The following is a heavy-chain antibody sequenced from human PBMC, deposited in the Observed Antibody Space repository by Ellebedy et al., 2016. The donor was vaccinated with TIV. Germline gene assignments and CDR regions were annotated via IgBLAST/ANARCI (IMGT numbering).Heavy chain of an antibody. CDR2: ISYVDPTV. Sequence: GESLKISCAASGFAVSDYYMTWILQVPGKGLEWVSYISYVDPTVYYADSLKVRFTISRDSAKNALHLQMNSLGADDTAVYYCARVLYSTGGVDWGQGTRVTVSS. D-gene: IGHD5-18*01. J-gene: IGHJ4*02. CDR3: ARVLYSTGGVD. CDR1: GFAVSDYY. V-gene: IGHV3-11*01.